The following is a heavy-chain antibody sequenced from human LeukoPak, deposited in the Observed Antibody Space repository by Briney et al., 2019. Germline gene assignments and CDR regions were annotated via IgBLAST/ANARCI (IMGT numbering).Heavy chain of an antibody. CDR1: GFTFSSYA. CDR2: VSGTGLTT. D-gene: IGHD2-8*01. V-gene: IGHV3-23*01. J-gene: IGHJ4*02. CDR3: AKELMGFDY. Sequence: PGGSLRLSCAAPGFTFSSYAMSWVRQAPGKGLEWVSAVSGTGLTTYYADSVKGRFIVSRDNSKNTVYLQMNSLRGEDAAVYYCAKELMGFDYWGQGTLVTVSS.